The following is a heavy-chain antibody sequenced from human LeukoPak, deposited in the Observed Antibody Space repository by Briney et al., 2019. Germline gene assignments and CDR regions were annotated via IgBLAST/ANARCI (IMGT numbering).Heavy chain of an antibody. CDR2: IWYDGSNK. V-gene: IGHV3-33*03. J-gene: IGHJ4*02. Sequence: PGRSLRLSCAASGFTFSSYGMHWVRQAPGKGLEWVAVIWYDGSNKYYADSVKGRFTISRDNAKNSLYLQMSSLRAEDTAIYYCAKDRDDSGDYAFDYWGQGILVSVSS. CDR3: AKDRDDSGDYAFDY. CDR1: GFTFSSYG. D-gene: IGHD4-17*01.